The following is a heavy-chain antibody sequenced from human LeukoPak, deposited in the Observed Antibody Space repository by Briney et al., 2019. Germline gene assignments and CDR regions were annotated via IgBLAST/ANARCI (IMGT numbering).Heavy chain of an antibody. D-gene: IGHD1-1*01. CDR3: ARDPWDNNWDNFDS. Sequence: SETLSLTCTVSGGSISSHHWNWIRQPPGKGLEYVGNIHGGGSTNYNPSLQSRVTISLDTSKNQFYLNLRSVTAADTAVYYCARDPWDNNWDNFDSWGQGTLVTVSS. CDR1: GGSISSHH. CDR2: IHGGGST. V-gene: IGHV4-59*11. J-gene: IGHJ4*02.